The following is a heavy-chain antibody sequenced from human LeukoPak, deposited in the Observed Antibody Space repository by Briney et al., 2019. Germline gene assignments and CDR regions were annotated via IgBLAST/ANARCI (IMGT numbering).Heavy chain of an antibody. CDR2: INHSGST. J-gene: IGHJ4*02. CDR1: GGSFSGYY. Sequence: PSETLSLTCAVYGGSFSGYYWSWIRQPPGKGLEWIGEINHSGSTNYNPSLKSRVTISVDTSKNQFSLKLSSVTAADTAVYYCARGTPLYYDSSGYSHYFDYWGQGTLVTVSS. D-gene: IGHD3-22*01. CDR3: ARGTPLYYDSSGYSHYFDY. V-gene: IGHV4-34*01.